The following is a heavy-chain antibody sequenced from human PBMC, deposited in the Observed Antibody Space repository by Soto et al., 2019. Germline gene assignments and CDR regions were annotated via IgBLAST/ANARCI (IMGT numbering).Heavy chain of an antibody. CDR2: TYYRSKWHY. CDR1: GDSVSNNSVA. CDR3: ARTLRGRGVKYFDD. D-gene: IGHD3-10*01. V-gene: IGHV6-1*01. Sequence: SQTLSLTCAISGDSVSNNSVAWNWVRQSPSRGLEWLGRTYYRSKWHYDYAPSVRSRITINPDTSKNHFSLQLNSVSPEDAAVYYCARTLRGRGVKYFDDWGQGTLVTVTS. J-gene: IGHJ4*02.